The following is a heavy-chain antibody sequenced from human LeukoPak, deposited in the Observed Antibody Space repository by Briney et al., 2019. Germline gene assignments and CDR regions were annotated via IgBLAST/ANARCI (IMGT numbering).Heavy chain of an antibody. CDR3: ARHKVVVVTVGSFDY. CDR1: GFTFSSYG. J-gene: IGHJ4*02. D-gene: IGHD2-21*02. CDR2: ISYDGSNK. Sequence: GGSLRLSCAASGFTFSSYGMHWVRQAPGKGLEWVAVISYDGSNKYYADSVKGRFTISRDNSKNTLYLQMNSLRAEDTAVYYCARHKVVVVTVGSFDYWGPGTLVTVSS. V-gene: IGHV3-30*03.